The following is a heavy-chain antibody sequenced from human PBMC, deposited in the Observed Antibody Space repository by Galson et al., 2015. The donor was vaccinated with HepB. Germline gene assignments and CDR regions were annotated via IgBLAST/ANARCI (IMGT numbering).Heavy chain of an antibody. V-gene: IGHV3-30*18. J-gene: IGHJ5*02. CDR1: GFTFSSDG. CDR2: ISYAGSNK. CDR3: AKGITMIGP. Sequence: SPRLSCAVSGFTFSSDGLHWVRPAPGKGLEWVAVISYAGSNKYYADSVKGRFTISRDNSKNTLYLQMNSLRAEDTAVYYCAKGITMIGPWGQGTLVTVSS. D-gene: IGHD3-22*01.